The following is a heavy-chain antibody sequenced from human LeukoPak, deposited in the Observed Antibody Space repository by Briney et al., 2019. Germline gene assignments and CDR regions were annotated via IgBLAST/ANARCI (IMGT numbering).Heavy chain of an antibody. J-gene: IGHJ5*01. CDR1: GFTFSDYA. CDR2: IGIGGST. CDR3: AKKYYYDKSRFDRDVADS. Sequence: TGGSLRLSCAASGFTFSDYAMTWGRQAPGKGLEWVSSIGIGGSTDYKDSVRGRFTISRDNSKNTLYLQMSSLRDEDTAVYYCAKKYYYDKSRFDRDVADSWGLGTLVTVSS. V-gene: IGHV3-23*01. D-gene: IGHD3-22*01.